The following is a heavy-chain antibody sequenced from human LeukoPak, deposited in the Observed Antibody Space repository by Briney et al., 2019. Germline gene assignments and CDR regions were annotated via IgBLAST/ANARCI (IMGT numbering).Heavy chain of an antibody. D-gene: IGHD3-10*01. Sequence: GGSLRLSCAASASGFTFSNYAMHWVRQAPGKGLEWVAVISYDGTKKYYTDSVKGRFTISRDNSKNTLYLQMNSLRAEDTAVYYCAKDSTPARYYYGSGVGFDYWGQGTLVTVSS. CDR2: ISYDGTKK. J-gene: IGHJ4*02. V-gene: IGHV3-30*04. CDR3: AKDSTPARYYYGSGVGFDY. CDR1: GFTFSNYA.